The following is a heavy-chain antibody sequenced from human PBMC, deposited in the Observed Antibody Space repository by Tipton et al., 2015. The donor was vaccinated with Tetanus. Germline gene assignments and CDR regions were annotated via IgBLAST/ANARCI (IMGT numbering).Heavy chain of an antibody. CDR3: AQGKSNQGMLS. J-gene: IGHJ4*02. D-gene: IGHD3-16*02. CDR1: GGSISSGDYF. Sequence: LRLSCSVSGGSISSGDYFWSWIRQLPGKGLECLGNFHHSGSTYYDPSLKSRVTISTDTSKNQFSLRLNSVTASDTAVYYCAQGKSNQGMLSWGQGTLVTVSS. CDR2: FHHSGST. V-gene: IGHV4-31*02.